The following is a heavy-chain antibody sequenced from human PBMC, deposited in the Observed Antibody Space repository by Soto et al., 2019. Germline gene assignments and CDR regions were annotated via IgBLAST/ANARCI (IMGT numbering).Heavy chain of an antibody. D-gene: IGHD3-16*01. CDR3: ARARGGRVGASYGMDV. J-gene: IGHJ6*02. V-gene: IGHV4-30-2*01. Sequence: PSETLSLPCAVSGGSISSGGYSWSWIRQPPGKGLEWIGYIYHSGSTYYNPSLKSRVTISVDRSKNQFSLKLSSVTAADRAVYYCARARGGRVGASYGMDVWGQGTTVTVSS. CDR1: GGSISSGGYS. CDR2: IYHSGST.